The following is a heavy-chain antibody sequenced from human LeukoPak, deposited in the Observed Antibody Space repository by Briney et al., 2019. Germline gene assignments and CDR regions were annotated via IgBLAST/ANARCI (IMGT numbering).Heavy chain of an antibody. CDR3: ARGVRTSSWYHFDAFDI. Sequence: SVKLSCKASGGTFTSYAISWVRQAPGQGLEWMGGIIPIFGTANYAQTFQGRVTITTDESTSKAYMELSSLRSEDTAVYYCARGVRTSSWYHFDAFDIWGQGTMVTVSS. CDR1: GGTFTSYA. D-gene: IGHD6-13*01. CDR2: IIPIFGTA. V-gene: IGHV1-69*05. J-gene: IGHJ3*02.